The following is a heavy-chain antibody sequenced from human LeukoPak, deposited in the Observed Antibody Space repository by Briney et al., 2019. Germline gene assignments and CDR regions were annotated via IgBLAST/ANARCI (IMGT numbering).Heavy chain of an antibody. D-gene: IGHD3-10*01. Sequence: PGGTLRLSCFASGFNFGDYGMSWVRQAPGKGLEGVSAVNWSGDIAGYAESVKGRFTISRDNARNSLYLQMNSLRVEDTALYYCARRATMLRGVLSPLFDSWGQGTLVIVSS. V-gene: IGHV3-20*04. CDR3: ARRATMLRGVLSPLFDS. CDR2: VNWSGDIA. CDR1: GFNFGDYG. J-gene: IGHJ4*02.